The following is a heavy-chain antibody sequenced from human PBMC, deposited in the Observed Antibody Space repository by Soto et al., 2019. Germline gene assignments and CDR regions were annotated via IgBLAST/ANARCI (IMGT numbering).Heavy chain of an antibody. J-gene: IGHJ4*02. V-gene: IGHV1-2*04. D-gene: IGHD2-21*02. CDR2: INPNSGGT. CDR3: ARCPGGVVTAMYYFDY. Sequence: ASVKVSCKASGYTFTGYYMHWVRQAPGQGLEWMGWINPNSGGTNYAQKFQGWVTMTRDTSISTAYMELSRLRSDDTAVYYCARCPGGVVTAMYYFDYWGQETLVTVCS. CDR1: GYTFTGYY.